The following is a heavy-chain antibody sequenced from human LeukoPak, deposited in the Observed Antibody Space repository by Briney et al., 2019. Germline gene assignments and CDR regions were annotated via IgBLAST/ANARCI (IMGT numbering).Heavy chain of an antibody. CDR3: AREANYAYYYYMDV. CDR2: ISAYNGNT. D-gene: IGHD1-7*01. CDR1: GYTFTSYG. Sequence: ASVKVSCKASGYTFTSYGISWVRQAPGQGLEWMGWISAYNGNTNYAQKLQGRVTMTTDTSTSTAYMELRSLRSDDTAVYYCAREANYAYYYYMDVWGKGTTVTVSS. J-gene: IGHJ6*03. V-gene: IGHV1-18*01.